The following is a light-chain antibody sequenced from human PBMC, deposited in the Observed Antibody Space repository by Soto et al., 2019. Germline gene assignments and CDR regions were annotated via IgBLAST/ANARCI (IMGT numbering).Light chain of an antibody. V-gene: IGKV3-20*01. Sequence: EIVWTQSPGTLSLSPGERATLSCRASQSISSTYLAWYQQKPGQAPRLLIYVASSRATGIPDRFSGSGSGTDFTLTISRLEPEDFAVYYCQQYGSSPRTFGQGTKLEIK. CDR2: VAS. CDR3: QQYGSSPRT. CDR1: QSISSTY. J-gene: IGKJ2*01.